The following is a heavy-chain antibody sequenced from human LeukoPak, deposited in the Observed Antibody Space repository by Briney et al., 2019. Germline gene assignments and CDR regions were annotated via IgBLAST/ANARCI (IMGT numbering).Heavy chain of an antibody. CDR1: GGSIGSSTSY. CDR3: ARRDSSGGNPVLDY. V-gene: IGHV4-39*01. CDR2: VFHSGTT. J-gene: IGHJ4*02. Sequence: PSETLSLTCTVSGGSIGSSTSYWGWIRQPPGKGLEWIGSVFHSGTTYYNPSLKSRITIFVDTSKNQFSLRLSSVTAADTAVYYCARRDSSGGNPVLDYWGQGTLVTVSS. D-gene: IGHD4-23*01.